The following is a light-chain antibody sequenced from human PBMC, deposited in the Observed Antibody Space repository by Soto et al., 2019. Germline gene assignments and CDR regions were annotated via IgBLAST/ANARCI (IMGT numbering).Light chain of an antibody. V-gene: IGKV1-5*03. Sequence: DIQITPSPLTLSSSVAERVIITCRAIQSVRTWLASYQQKPGKAPKRCICKASILGSGVPSRFSGSGSRPECTLTISPLHPDDFANYYCHRYNSNLTMTFGRGTKL. J-gene: IGKJ2*01. CDR3: HRYNSNLTMT. CDR1: QSVRTW. CDR2: KAS.